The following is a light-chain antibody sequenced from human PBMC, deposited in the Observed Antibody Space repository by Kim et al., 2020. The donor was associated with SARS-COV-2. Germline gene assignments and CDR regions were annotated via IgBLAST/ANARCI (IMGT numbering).Light chain of an antibody. CDR3: QQRTTPFT. J-gene: IGKJ3*01. CDR1: QSVSRN. V-gene: IGKV3-11*01. CDR2: DAS. Sequence: SLSPGEGATLSCRASQSVSRNLAWYQHTPGQAPRLLIYDASKRAPGIPARFSGSGSGTDFTLTISSLQPDDFAVYYCQQRTTPFTFGPGTKVDIK.